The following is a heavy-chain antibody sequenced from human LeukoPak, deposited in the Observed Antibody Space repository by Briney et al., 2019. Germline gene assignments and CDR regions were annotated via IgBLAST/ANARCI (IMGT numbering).Heavy chain of an antibody. J-gene: IGHJ3*02. V-gene: IGHV4-30-2*01. CDR2: IYHSGST. Sequence: SQTLSLTCAVSGGSISSGGYSWSWLRQPPGKGLEWIGYIYHSGSTYYNPSLKSRVTISVDRSKNQFSLKLSSVTAADTAVYYCARAPVVTQRVENAFDIWGQGTMVTASS. CDR3: ARAPVVTQRVENAFDI. D-gene: IGHD4-23*01. CDR1: GGSISSGGYS.